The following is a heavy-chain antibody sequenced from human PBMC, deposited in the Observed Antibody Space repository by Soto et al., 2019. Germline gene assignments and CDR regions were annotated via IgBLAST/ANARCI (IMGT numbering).Heavy chain of an antibody. V-gene: IGHV3-66*01. CDR3: AGCPSTSCWGYFDY. CDR2: MYSGDST. D-gene: IGHD2-2*01. CDR1: GFTVSSNY. Sequence: EVQLVESGGGLVQPGGSLRLSCAASGFTVSSNYMSWVRQAPGKGLEWVSVMYSGDSTYYADSVKGRFTSSRDNFKNTRYLQVNSVRAEDTAVYYCAGCPSTSCWGYFDYWGQGTLVTVSS. J-gene: IGHJ4*02.